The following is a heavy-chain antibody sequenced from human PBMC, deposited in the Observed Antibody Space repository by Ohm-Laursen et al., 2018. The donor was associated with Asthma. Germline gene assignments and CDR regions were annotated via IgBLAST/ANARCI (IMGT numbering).Heavy chain of an antibody. CDR3: AYEFGGSGDY. CDR1: GFTVSNYW. V-gene: IGHV3-74*01. CDR2: INGDGSTT. J-gene: IGHJ4*02. Sequence: SLRLSCSASGFTVSNYWVHWVRQAPGKGLVWVSRINGDGSTTTYADSVRGRFTITRDNAKNTVYLQMNSLRVDDTAVYYCAYEFGGSGDYWGQGTLATVSS. D-gene: IGHD3-10*01.